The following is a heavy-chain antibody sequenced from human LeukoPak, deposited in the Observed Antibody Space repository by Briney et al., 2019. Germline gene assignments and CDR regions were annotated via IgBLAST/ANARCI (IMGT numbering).Heavy chain of an antibody. CDR1: GFTFSSYA. CDR3: AKDPLISVPAAMAGYYFDY. J-gene: IGHJ4*02. CDR2: ISGSGGST. Sequence: GGSLRLSCAASGFTFSSYALSWVRQAPGKGLEWVSAISGSGGSTYYADSVKGRFTISRDNSKNTLYLQMNSLRAEDTAVYYCAKDPLISVPAAMAGYYFDYWGQGTLVTVSS. D-gene: IGHD2-2*01. V-gene: IGHV3-23*01.